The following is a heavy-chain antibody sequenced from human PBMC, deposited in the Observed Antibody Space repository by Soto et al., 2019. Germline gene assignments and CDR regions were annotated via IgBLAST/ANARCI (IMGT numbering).Heavy chain of an antibody. CDR1: GGSFSGYY. V-gene: IGHV4-34*01. Sequence: QVQLQQWGAGLLKPSETLSLTCAVYGGSFSGYYWSWIRQPPGKGLEWIGEINHSGSTNYNPSRKRRVTISVDTSKNPFSLTLTSVTAAATAVYYCARRSGLNWYFDLWGRGTLVTVSS. CDR3: ARRSGLNWYFDL. CDR2: INHSGST. J-gene: IGHJ2*01.